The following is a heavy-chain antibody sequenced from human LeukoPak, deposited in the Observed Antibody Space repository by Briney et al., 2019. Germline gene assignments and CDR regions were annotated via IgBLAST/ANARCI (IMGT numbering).Heavy chain of an antibody. CDR2: INPSGGST. CDR1: GCTFTSYY. CDR3: ARGKSGVVVPENWFDP. D-gene: IGHD2-2*01. J-gene: IGHJ5*02. V-gene: IGHV1-46*03. Sequence: ASVKVSCKASGCTFTSYYMHWVRQAPGQGLEWMGIINPSGGSTSYAQKFQGRVTMTRDTSTSTVYMELNSLRSEDTAVYHCARGKSGVVVPENWFDPWGQGTLVTVSS.